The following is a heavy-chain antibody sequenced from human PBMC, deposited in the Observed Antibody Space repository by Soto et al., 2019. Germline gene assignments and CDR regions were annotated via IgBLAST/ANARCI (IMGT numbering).Heavy chain of an antibody. V-gene: IGHV3-49*03. Sequence: PGGSLRLSCTASGFTFGDYAMSWFRQAPGKGLEWVGFIRSKAYGGTTEYAASVKGRFTISRDDSKSIAYLQMNSLKTEDTAVYYCTRALPSFGVVINYYYGMDVWGQGTTVTCSS. D-gene: IGHD3-3*01. CDR2: IRSKAYGGTT. CDR1: GFTFGDYA. J-gene: IGHJ6*02. CDR3: TRALPSFGVVINYYYGMDV.